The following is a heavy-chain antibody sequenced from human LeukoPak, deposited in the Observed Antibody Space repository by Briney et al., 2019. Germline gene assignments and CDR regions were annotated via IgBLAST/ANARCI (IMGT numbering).Heavy chain of an antibody. CDR3: ARESITMVRGEVYYFDY. CDR2: ISSSSSYI. Sequence: GGSLRLSCAASGFTFSSYSMNWVRQAPGKGLEWVSSISSSSSYIYYADSVKGRFTISRDNAKNSLYLQMNSLRAEDTAVYYCARESITMVRGEVYYFDYWGQGTLVTVSS. CDR1: GFTFSSYS. D-gene: IGHD3-10*01. V-gene: IGHV3-21*01. J-gene: IGHJ4*02.